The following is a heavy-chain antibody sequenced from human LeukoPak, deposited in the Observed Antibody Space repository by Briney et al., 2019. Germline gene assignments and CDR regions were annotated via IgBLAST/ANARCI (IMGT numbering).Heavy chain of an antibody. Sequence: GGSLRLSCAASGFTSSSYAMHWVRQAPGKGLEWVAVISYDGSNKYYADSVKGRFTISRDNSKNTLYLQMNSLRAEDTAVYYCARDVWEQLWLPGLDYWGQGTLVTVSS. V-gene: IGHV3-30*04. CDR3: ARDVWEQLWLPGLDY. J-gene: IGHJ4*02. D-gene: IGHD5-18*01. CDR2: ISYDGSNK. CDR1: GFTSSSYA.